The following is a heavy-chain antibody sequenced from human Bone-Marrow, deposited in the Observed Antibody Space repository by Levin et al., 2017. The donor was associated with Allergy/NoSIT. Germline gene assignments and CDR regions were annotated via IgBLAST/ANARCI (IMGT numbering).Heavy chain of an antibody. J-gene: IGHJ4*02. V-gene: IGHV4-39*07. CDR3: ARDGRNYGTLDY. D-gene: IGHD1-7*01. Sequence: NSSETLSLTCTVSGGSVSSSLYSWAWIRQPPGKGPEWIGSMHYSGTTYYNPSLKSRVAMSVDTSKNQFSLKLTSVTAADTAVYYCARDGRNYGTLDYWGQGTLVTVSS. CDR2: MHYSGTT. CDR1: GGSVSSSLYS.